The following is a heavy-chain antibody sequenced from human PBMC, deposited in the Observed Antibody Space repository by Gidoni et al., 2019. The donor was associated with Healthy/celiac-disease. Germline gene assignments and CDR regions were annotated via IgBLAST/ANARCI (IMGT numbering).Heavy chain of an antibody. CDR2: IYYSGST. J-gene: IGHJ3*02. CDR1: GGSISRYY. D-gene: IGHD1-20*01. Sequence: QVQLQESGPGLVKPSETLSLTCTVSGGSISRYYWSWIRQPPGKGLEWIGYIYYSGSTNYNPSLKSRVTISVDTSKNQFSLKLSSVTAADTAVYYCARDPVSGAFDIWGQGTMVTVSS. CDR3: ARDPVSGAFDI. V-gene: IGHV4-59*01.